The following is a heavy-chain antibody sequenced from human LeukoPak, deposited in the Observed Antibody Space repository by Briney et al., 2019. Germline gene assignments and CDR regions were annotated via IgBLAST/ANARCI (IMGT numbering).Heavy chain of an antibody. CDR1: GFTFSSYG. Sequence: GRSLRLSCAASGFTFSSYGMHWVRQAPGKGLEWVAVIPYDGSNKYYADSVKGRFTISRDNSKNTLYLQMNSLRAEDTAVYYCAKDPLADSSLTYYFDYWGQGTLVTVSS. D-gene: IGHD3-3*01. V-gene: IGHV3-30*18. CDR2: IPYDGSNK. CDR3: AKDPLADSSLTYYFDY. J-gene: IGHJ4*02.